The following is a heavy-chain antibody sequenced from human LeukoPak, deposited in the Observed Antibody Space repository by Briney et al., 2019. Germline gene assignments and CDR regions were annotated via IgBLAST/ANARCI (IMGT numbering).Heavy chain of an antibody. CDR2: IIPIFGTA. V-gene: IGHV1-69*05. D-gene: IGHD3-22*01. Sequence: ASVTVSFTSSGGSFTSYAISWVRQAPGQRLEWMGGIIPIFGTANYAQKFQGRVRITTGEYTSTAYMELSSLRSEDTAVYYCARDYYDSSGFDDYYYYMDVWGKGTTVTVSS. CDR3: ARDYYDSSGFDDYYYYMDV. CDR1: GGSFTSYA. J-gene: IGHJ6*03.